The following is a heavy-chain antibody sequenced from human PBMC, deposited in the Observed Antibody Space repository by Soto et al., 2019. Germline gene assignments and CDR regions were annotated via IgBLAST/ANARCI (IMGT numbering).Heavy chain of an antibody. CDR2: INSDGSST. CDR1: GFTFSSYW. CDR3: ARGPYRNTYNWFDS. Sequence: GGSLRLSCAASGFTFSSYWMHWVRQAPGKGLVWVSRINSDGSSTSYADSVKGRFTISRDNAKNSLYLQMNSLGVEDTAVYYCARGPYRNTYNWFDSWGQGTLVTVSS. V-gene: IGHV3-74*01. D-gene: IGHD5-12*01. J-gene: IGHJ5*02.